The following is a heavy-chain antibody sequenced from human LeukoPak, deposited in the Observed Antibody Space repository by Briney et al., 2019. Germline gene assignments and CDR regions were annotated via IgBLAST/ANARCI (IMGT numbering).Heavy chain of an antibody. V-gene: IGHV3-23*01. CDR1: GFTFSSYA. D-gene: IGHD4-17*01. CDR2: ISGSGGST. CDR3: AKGGDYGDFFFDY. Sequence: GGSLRLSCATSGFTFSSYAMSWVRQAPGKGLEWVSAISGSGGSTYYADSVKGRFTISRDNSKNTLYLQMNSLRAEDTAVYYCAKGGDYGDFFFDYWGQGTLVTVSS. J-gene: IGHJ4*02.